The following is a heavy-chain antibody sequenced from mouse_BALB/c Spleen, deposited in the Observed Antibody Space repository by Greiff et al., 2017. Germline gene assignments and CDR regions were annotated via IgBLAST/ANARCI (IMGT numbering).Heavy chain of an antibody. CDR3: TRSMITTEYYFDY. D-gene: IGHD2-4*01. J-gene: IGHJ2*01. CDR1: GYTFTDYE. Sequence: QVQLQQSGAELVRPGASVTLSCKASGYTFTDYEMHWVKQTPVHGLEWIGAIDPETGGTAYNQKFKGKATLTADKSSSTAYMELRSLTSEDSAVYYCTRSMITTEYYFDYWGQGTTLTVSS. V-gene: IGHV1-15*01. CDR2: IDPETGGT.